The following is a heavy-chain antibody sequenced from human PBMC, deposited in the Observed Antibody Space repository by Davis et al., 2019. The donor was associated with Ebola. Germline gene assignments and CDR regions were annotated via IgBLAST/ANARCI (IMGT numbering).Heavy chain of an antibody. D-gene: IGHD3-16*01. CDR1: GFTFSSYG. CDR3: ARVSSAGELDY. J-gene: IGHJ4*02. Sequence: GESLKISCAASGFTFSSYGMHWVRQAPGKGLEWVAVIWYDGSNKYYADSVKGRFTISRDNSKNTLYLQMNSLRAEDTAVYYCARVSSAGELDYWGQGTLVTVSS. CDR2: IWYDGSNK. V-gene: IGHV3-33*01.